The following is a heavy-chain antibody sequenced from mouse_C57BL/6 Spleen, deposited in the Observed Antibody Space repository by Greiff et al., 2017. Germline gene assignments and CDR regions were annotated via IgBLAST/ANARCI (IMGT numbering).Heavy chain of an antibody. D-gene: IGHD1-1*01. V-gene: IGHV5-4*01. J-gene: IGHJ4*01. CDR1: GFTFSSYA. CDR2: ISDGGSYT. Sequence: VQLQESGGGLVKPGGSLKLSCAASGFTFSSYAMSWVRQTPEKRLEWVATISDGGSYTYYPDNVKGRFTISRDNAKNNLYLQMSHLKSEDTAMYYCAREGVANYYAMDYWGQGTSVTVSS. CDR3: AREGVANYYAMDY.